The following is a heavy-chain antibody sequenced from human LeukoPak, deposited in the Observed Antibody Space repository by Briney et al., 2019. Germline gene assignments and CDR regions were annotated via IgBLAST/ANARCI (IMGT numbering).Heavy chain of an antibody. CDR2: IRYDGINK. D-gene: IGHD5-18*01. CDR3: SRVGSDTPLDY. CDR1: GFIFSACG. J-gene: IGHJ4*02. Sequence: GGSLRLSCATSGFIFSACGMHWVRQAPGKGLEWVAFIRYDGINKFYADSVEGRFTISRDNSKNTLSLQMNSLRVEDTAVYYCSRVGSDTPLDYWGQGTPVTVSS. V-gene: IGHV3-30*02.